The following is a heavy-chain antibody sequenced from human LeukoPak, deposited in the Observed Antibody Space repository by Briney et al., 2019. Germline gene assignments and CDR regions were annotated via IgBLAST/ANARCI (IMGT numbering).Heavy chain of an antibody. V-gene: IGHV4-34*01. CDR2: INHSGST. J-gene: IGHJ4*02. CDR1: GGSFSGYY. CDR3: ARAPISGAATGTFDS. Sequence: PSETLSLTCAVYGGSFSGYYWSWIRQPPGKGLEWIGEINHSGSTNYNPSLKSRVTISVDTSKNQFSLKLGSVTAADAAVYYCARAPISGAATGTFDSWGQGTLVTVSS. D-gene: IGHD6-13*01.